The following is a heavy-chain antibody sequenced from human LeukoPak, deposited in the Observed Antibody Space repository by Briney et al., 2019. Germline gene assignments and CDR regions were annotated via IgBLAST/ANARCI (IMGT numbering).Heavy chain of an antibody. CDR2: IWYDGSNK. J-gene: IGHJ3*02. Sequence: GGSLRLSCAASRFTLSSYGMQWVRQAPGKGLEWVAVIWYDGSNKDYADSVKGRFTISRDNSKNTLYLQMNSLRAEDTAVYYCARYNWNDAGFDIWGQGTLVTVSS. D-gene: IGHD1-20*01. CDR1: RFTLSSYG. V-gene: IGHV3-33*01. CDR3: ARYNWNDAGFDI.